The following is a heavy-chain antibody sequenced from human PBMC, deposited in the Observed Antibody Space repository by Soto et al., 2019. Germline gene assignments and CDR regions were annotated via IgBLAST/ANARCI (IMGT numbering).Heavy chain of an antibody. J-gene: IGHJ6*02. CDR3: AKDTTVEITIFGVALDV. D-gene: IGHD3-3*01. V-gene: IGHV3-23*01. CDR1: GCSFSTYP. Sequence: LILSFAASGCSFSTYPMSWVLQSPVKWLEWVLAISGSGGSSYYAESVKGRFTISRDKYMNTLYLQMNSLRAEDTAVYYCAKDTTVEITIFGVALDVWGQGKTVTVCS. CDR2: ISGSGGSS.